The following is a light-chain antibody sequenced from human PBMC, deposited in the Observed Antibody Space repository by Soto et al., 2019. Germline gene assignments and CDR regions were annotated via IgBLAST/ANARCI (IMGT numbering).Light chain of an antibody. CDR1: RDHSGYA. J-gene: IGLJ3*02. Sequence: QPVLTQSPPASASLGASVKLTCTLSRDHSGYAIAWHQQQPEKGPRYLMKVDNRGSHTTGDGIPDRFSGSSSGAERYLTISSLQSEDEADYYCQTWGTGSWVFGGGTKLTVL. CDR2: VDNRGSH. V-gene: IGLV4-69*01. CDR3: QTWGTGSWV.